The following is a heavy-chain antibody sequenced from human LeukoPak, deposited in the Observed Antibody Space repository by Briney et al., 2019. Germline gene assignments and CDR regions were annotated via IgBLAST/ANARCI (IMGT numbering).Heavy chain of an antibody. CDR3: ARAPVAGTPLATPFFDY. V-gene: IGHV6-1*01. CDR2: TYYRSKWYN. CDR1: GDSVSSNSAA. Sequence: SQTLSLTCAISGDSVSSNSAAWNWIRQSPSRGLEWLGRTYYRSKWYNDYAVSVKSRITINPDTSKNQFSLKLSSVTAADTAVYYCARAPVAGTPLATPFFDYWGQGTLVTVSS. J-gene: IGHJ4*02. D-gene: IGHD6-19*01.